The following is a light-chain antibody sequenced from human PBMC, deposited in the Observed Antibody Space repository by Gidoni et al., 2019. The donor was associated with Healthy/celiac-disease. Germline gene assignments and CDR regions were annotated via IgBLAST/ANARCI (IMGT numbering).Light chain of an antibody. V-gene: IGLV3-1*01. CDR2: QDS. Sequence: SYELTQPPSVSVSPGQTARITCPGDKLGDKYACWYQQKPGQSPVLVIYQDSKRHSGIPERFCGSNSGNTATLTISGTQAMDEADYYCQAWDSSTGFGGGTKLTVL. CDR1: KLGDKY. J-gene: IGLJ2*01. CDR3: QAWDSSTG.